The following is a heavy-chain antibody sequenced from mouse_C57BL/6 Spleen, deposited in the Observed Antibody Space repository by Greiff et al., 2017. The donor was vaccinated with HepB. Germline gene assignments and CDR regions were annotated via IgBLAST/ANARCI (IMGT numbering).Heavy chain of an antibody. D-gene: IGHD2-3*01. CDR1: GYTFTSYW. V-gene: IGHV1-69*01. Sequence: QVQLQQPGAELLMPGASVKLSCKASGYTFTSYWMHWVKQRPGQGLEWIGEIDPSDSYTNYNQKFKGKSTLTVDKSSSTAYMQLSSLTSEDSAVYYCARSYDGYYDAMDYWGQGTSVTVSS. CDR3: ARSYDGYYDAMDY. J-gene: IGHJ4*01. CDR2: IDPSDSYT.